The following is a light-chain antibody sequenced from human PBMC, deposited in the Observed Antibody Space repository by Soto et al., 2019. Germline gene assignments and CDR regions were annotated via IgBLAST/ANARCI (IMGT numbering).Light chain of an antibody. J-gene: IGKJ4*01. CDR2: GAS. CDR3: QKYGRSHT. CDR1: QRISSTY. V-gene: IGKV3-20*01. Sequence: EIVLTQSPGTLSLSPGERATLSCRASQRISSTYLAWYHQKPGQAPRLLIYGASIRATGVPDRFNGSGSGTDFTLTISRLEPEDFAVYYCQKYGRSHTFGGGTKVEIK.